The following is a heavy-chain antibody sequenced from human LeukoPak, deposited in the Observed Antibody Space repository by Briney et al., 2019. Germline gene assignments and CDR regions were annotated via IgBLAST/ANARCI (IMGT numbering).Heavy chain of an antibody. D-gene: IGHD3-10*01. CDR1: GYTLTELS. CDR3: AKDYSKTSYYGSGTYYRPKWFDP. V-gene: IGHV1-24*01. Sequence: ASVKVSCKVSGYTLTELSMHWVRQAPGKGLEWMGGFDPEDGETIYAQKFQGRVTMTEDTSTDTAYMELSSLRSEDTAVYYCAKDYSKTSYYGSGTYYRPKWFDPWGQGTLVTVSS. CDR2: FDPEDGET. J-gene: IGHJ5*02.